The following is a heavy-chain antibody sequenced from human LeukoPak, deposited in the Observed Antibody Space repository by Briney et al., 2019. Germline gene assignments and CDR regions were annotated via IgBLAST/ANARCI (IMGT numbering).Heavy chain of an antibody. CDR3: ARWDGYCSSTSCSYFDY. CDR2: ISAYNGNT. D-gene: IGHD2-2*01. J-gene: IGHJ4*02. Sequence: ASVKVSCKASGYTFTSYGISWVRQAPGQGLEWMGWISAYNGNTNYAQKLQGRVTMTTDTSTSTAYMGLRSLRSDDTAVYYCARWDGYCSSTSCSYFDYWGQGTLVTVSS. CDR1: GYTFTSYG. V-gene: IGHV1-18*01.